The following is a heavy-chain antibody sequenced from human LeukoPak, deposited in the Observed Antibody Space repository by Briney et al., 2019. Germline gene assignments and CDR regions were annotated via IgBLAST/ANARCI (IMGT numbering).Heavy chain of an antibody. J-gene: IGHJ4*02. CDR3: ARGATTMIVVVYYFDY. D-gene: IGHD3-22*01. V-gene: IGHV3-30*02. CDR2: IRYDGSNK. Sequence: GGSLRLSCAASGFTFSSYGMHWVRQAPGKGLEWVAFIRYDGSNKYYADSVKGGFTISRDNSKNTLYLQMNSLRVEDTAVYYCARGATTMIVVVYYFDYWGQGTLVTVSS. CDR1: GFTFSSYG.